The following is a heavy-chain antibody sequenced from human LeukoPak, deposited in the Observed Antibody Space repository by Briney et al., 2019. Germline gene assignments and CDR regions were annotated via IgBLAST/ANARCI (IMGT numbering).Heavy chain of an antibody. V-gene: IGHV5-51*01. J-gene: IGHJ4*02. CDR2: IFPGDSNI. CDR3: ARHRRSRPHANYNGFDY. Sequence: GESLKISCKGSGYSFANFWIGWVRQLPGKGLEWMEVIFPGDSNIKYSPSFRGQVTISVDKSTNTANLQWSSLRASDTATYYCARHRRSRPHANYNGFDYWGQGTLVLVSS. CDR1: GYSFANFW. D-gene: IGHD4/OR15-4a*01.